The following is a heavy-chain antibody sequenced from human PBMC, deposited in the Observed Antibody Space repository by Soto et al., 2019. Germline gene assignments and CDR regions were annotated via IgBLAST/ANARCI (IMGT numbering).Heavy chain of an antibody. CDR2: ISSSSSTI. CDR3: ARSIQLWLYTFDY. Sequence: PGGSLRLSCAASGFTFISYSMNWVLQAPGKGLEWVSYISSSSSTIYYADSVKGRFTISRDNAKNSLYLQMNSLRAEDTAVYYCARSIQLWLYTFDYWGQGTLVTVSS. D-gene: IGHD5-18*01. J-gene: IGHJ4*01. CDR1: GFTFISYS. V-gene: IGHV3-48*01.